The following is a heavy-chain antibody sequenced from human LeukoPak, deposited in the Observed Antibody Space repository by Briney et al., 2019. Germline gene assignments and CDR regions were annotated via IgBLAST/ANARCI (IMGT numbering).Heavy chain of an antibody. D-gene: IGHD1-26*01. Sequence: GGSLRLSCAASGFTFSSYSMNWVRQAPGKGLEWVSSISSSSSYIYYADSVKGRFTISRDNAKNSLYLQMNSLGAEDTAVYYCARYSGSYYSLNYYYGMDVWGQGTTVTVSS. CDR3: ARYSGSYYSLNYYYGMDV. CDR2: ISSSSSYI. J-gene: IGHJ6*02. V-gene: IGHV3-21*01. CDR1: GFTFSSYS.